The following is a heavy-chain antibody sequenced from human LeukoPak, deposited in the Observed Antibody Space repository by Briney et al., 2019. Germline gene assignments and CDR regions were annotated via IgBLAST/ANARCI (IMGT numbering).Heavy chain of an antibody. CDR3: ASWGRTWATAYYDILTGYYNYYYYYGMDV. D-gene: IGHD3-9*01. Sequence: GGSLRLSCAASGFTFRTFTMNWVRQAPGRGLEWVSSISGTSSYIYYADSVRGRVTISRDNSKNTLYLQMNSLRAEDTAVYYCASWGRTWATAYYDILTGYYNYYYYYGMDVWGQGTTVTVSS. J-gene: IGHJ6*02. CDR2: ISGTSSYI. CDR1: GFTFRTFT. V-gene: IGHV3-21*01.